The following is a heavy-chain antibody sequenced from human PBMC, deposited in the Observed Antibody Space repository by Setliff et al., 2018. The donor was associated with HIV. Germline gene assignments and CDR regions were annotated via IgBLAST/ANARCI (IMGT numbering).Heavy chain of an antibody. D-gene: IGHD6-19*01. V-gene: IGHV4-59*01. CDR1: GGSISSYY. J-gene: IGHJ4*02. CDR2: IYYSGST. CDR3: ARDSISGWYVGYFDY. Sequence: PSDTLSLTCTVSGGSISSYYWSWIRQPPGKGLEWIGYIYYSGSTNYNPSLKSRVTISVDTSKNQFSLKLSSVTAADTAVYYCARDSISGWYVGYFDYWGQGTLVTVSS.